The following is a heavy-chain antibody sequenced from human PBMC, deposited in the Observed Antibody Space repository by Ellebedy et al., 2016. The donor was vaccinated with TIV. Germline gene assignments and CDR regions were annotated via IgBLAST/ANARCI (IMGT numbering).Heavy chain of an antibody. CDR3: ARGPRRGVPNWFDP. D-gene: IGHD3-10*01. J-gene: IGHJ5*02. CDR1: GGSISTYF. CDR2: VFYSLST. Sequence: MPGGSLRLSCTVSGGSISTYFWSWIRQPPGKGLEWLGYVFYSLSTNYNPSLKSRVTISVDTSKNQFSLKLSSVTAADTAGYYCARGPRRGVPNWFDPWGQGTLVTVSS. V-gene: IGHV4-59*08.